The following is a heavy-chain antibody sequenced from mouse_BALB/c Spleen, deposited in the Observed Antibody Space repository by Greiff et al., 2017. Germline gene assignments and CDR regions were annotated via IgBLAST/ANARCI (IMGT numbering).Heavy chain of an antibody. J-gene: IGHJ4*01. V-gene: IGHV5-6*01. Sequence: EVQVVESGGDLVKPGGSLKLSCAASGFTFSSYGMSWVRQTPDKRLEWVATISSGGSYTYYPDSVKGRFTISRDNAKNTLYLQMSSLKSEDTAMYYCARGGEYDVNAMGYWGQGTSVTVSS. CDR3: ARGGEYDVNAMGY. CDR1: GFTFSSYG. CDR2: ISSGGSYT. D-gene: IGHD2-14*01.